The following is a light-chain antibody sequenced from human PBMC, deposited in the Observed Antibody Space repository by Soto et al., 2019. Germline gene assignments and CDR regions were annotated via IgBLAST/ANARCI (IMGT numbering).Light chain of an antibody. CDR2: GAS. Sequence: EMVLTQSPGTLSLSPGERATLSCRTSQSVNSRYLAWYQHKPGQAPRLLIYGASNRATGIPDRFSGSASGTDFTLTISRLDPEDFAVYDCVRCQSSPSTWTFGQGTKVDI. CDR3: VRCQSSPSTWT. CDR1: QSVNSRY. V-gene: IGKV3-20*01. J-gene: IGKJ1*01.